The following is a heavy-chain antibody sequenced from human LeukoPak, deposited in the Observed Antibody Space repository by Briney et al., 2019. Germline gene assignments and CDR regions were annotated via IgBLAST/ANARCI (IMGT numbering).Heavy chain of an antibody. V-gene: IGHV3-30*04. J-gene: IGHJ6*02. CDR1: GFTFSSYA. Sequence: GGSLRLSCAASGFTFSSYAMHWVRQAPGKGLEWVAVISYDGSNKYYADSVKGRFTISRDNSKNTLYLQMNSLRAEDTAVYYCVRDPRVSTGTTGYYYYGMDVWGQGTTVTVSS. CDR3: VRDPRVSTGTTGYYYYGMDV. CDR2: ISYDGSNK. D-gene: IGHD1-7*01.